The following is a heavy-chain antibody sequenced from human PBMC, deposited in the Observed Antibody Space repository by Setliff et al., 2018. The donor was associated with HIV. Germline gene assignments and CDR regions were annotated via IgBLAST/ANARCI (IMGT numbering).Heavy chain of an antibody. CDR3: ARDYDFWSGWKAFDI. V-gene: IGHV4-61*09. CDR2: IYSSGST. Sequence: SETLSLTCTVSGGSISSGSYYWNWIRQPAGKGLEWIGHIYSSGSTNYNPSLKSRVTISVDTSKNQFSLKLSSVTTADTAVYYCARDYDFWSGWKAFDIWGQGTMVTVSS. CDR1: GGSISSGSYY. D-gene: IGHD3-3*01. J-gene: IGHJ3*02.